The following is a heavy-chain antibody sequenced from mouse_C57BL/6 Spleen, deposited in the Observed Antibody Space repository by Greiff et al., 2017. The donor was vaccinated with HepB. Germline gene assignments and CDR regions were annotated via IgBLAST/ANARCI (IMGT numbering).Heavy chain of an antibody. CDR3: ARHVGDY. J-gene: IGHJ2*01. V-gene: IGHV5-9*01. CDR1: GFTFSSYT. D-gene: IGHD3-3*01. Sequence: EVNVVESGGGLVKPGGSLKLSCAASGFTFSSYTMSWVRQTPEKRLEWVATISGGGGNTYYPDSVKGRFTISRDNAKNTLYLQMSRLRSEDTALYYCARHVGDYWGQGTTLTVSS. CDR2: ISGGGGNT.